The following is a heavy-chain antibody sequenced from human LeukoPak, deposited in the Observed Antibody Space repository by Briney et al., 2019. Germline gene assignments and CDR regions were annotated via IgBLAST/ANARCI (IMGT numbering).Heavy chain of an antibody. D-gene: IGHD4/OR15-4a*01. CDR3: ARENDYGHRDDDYYYGMDV. Sequence: SVKVSCKASGYTFTSYGISWVRQAPGQGLEWMGGIIPIFGTANYAQKFQGRVTITADESTSTAYMELSSLRSEDTAVYYCARENDYGHRDDDYYYGMDVWGQGTTVTVSS. V-gene: IGHV1-69*13. CDR2: IIPIFGTA. CDR1: GYTFTSYG. J-gene: IGHJ6*02.